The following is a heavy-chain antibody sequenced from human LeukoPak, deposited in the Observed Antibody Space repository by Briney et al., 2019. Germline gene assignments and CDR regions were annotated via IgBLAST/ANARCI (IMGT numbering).Heavy chain of an antibody. Sequence: PSETLSLTCTVSGGSISSGYYWGWIRQPPGKGLEWIGSIYHSGSTFYNPSLKSRVTISVDTSKNQFSLKLNSVTAADTAVYYCARAPHCSSTSCYLGGYYFDYWGQGTLVTVSS. CDR2: IYHSGST. CDR3: ARAPHCSSTSCYLGGYYFDY. D-gene: IGHD2-2*01. J-gene: IGHJ4*02. V-gene: IGHV4-38-2*02. CDR1: GGSISSGYY.